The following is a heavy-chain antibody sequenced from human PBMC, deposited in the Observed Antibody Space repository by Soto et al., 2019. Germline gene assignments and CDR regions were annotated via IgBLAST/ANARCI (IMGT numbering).Heavy chain of an antibody. V-gene: IGHV3-20*04. Sequence: PGGSLRLSCAASGFIFDDYGLSWVRQAPGKALEWVSGINWNGGTRGYVDSVRGRFTISRDDANSHVYLEMNDVRPEDTALYYCARGHPRGRYFDWLIFPLGYWGLGAQVTVSS. CDR1: GFIFDDYG. D-gene: IGHD3-9*01. CDR3: ARGHPRGRYFDWLIFPLGY. CDR2: INWNGGTR. J-gene: IGHJ4*02.